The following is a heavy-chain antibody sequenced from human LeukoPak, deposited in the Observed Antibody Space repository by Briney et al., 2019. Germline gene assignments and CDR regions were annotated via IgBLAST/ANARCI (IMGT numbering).Heavy chain of an antibody. V-gene: IGHV3-30*18. CDR1: GFTFSSYA. CDR3: AKGPLWYAFDI. D-gene: IGHD3-10*01. CDR2: ISYDGSNK. Sequence: PGGSLRLSCAASGFTFSSYAMSWVRQAPGKGLEWVAVISYDGSNKYYADSVKGRFTISRDNSKNTLYLQMNSLRAEDTAVYHCAKGPLWYAFDIWGQGTMVTVSS. J-gene: IGHJ3*02.